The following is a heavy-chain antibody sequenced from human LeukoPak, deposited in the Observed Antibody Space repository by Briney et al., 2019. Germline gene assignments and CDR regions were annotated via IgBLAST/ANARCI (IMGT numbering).Heavy chain of an antibody. CDR1: GGTFTSYA. CDR3: ARAYVDTAPGGDYYYGMDV. Sequence: ASVKVSCKASGGTFTSYAISWVRQAPGQGLEWMGGIIPIFGTANYAQKFQGRVTTTADESTSTAYMELSSLRSEDTAVYYCARAYVDTAPGGDYYYGMDVWGQGTTVTVSS. D-gene: IGHD5-18*01. J-gene: IGHJ6*02. V-gene: IGHV1-69*13. CDR2: IIPIFGTA.